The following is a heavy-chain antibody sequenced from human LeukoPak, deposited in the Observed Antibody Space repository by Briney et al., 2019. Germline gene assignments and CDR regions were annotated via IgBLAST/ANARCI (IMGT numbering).Heavy chain of an antibody. CDR3: AREESWIGYYYYGMDV. J-gene: IGHJ6*01. V-gene: IGHV1-18*04. CDR2: ISAYNGKT. CDR1: GYTLTSYG. Sequence: ASVKVSCTASGYTLTSYGITWVRQAPGQGLEWVGWISAYNGKTNYTEKLQGRVTMTTDTSTNTAYMELRSLRSDDTAVYYCAREESWIGYYYYGMDVWGKGTKVTVSS. D-gene: IGHD1-1*01.